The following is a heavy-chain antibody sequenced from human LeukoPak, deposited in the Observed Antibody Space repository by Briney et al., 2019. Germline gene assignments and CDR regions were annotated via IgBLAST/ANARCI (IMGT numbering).Heavy chain of an antibody. Sequence: SETLSLTCTVSGGSISSSNWWTWVRQPPGEGLEWIGETYHSGSTNYNPSLMSRVTISVDKSKNQFSLKLTSVTAADTAEYYCARRTTVTNLFDYWGQGTLVTVSS. CDR2: TYHSGST. J-gene: IGHJ4*02. CDR1: GGSISSSNW. CDR3: ARRTTVTNLFDY. V-gene: IGHV4-4*02. D-gene: IGHD4-17*01.